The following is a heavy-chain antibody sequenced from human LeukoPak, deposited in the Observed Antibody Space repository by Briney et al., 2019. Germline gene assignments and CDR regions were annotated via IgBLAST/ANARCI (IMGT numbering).Heavy chain of an antibody. J-gene: IGHJ6*03. CDR3: ARGTTVATRHYYSYYMDA. D-gene: IGHD4-23*01. CDR2: IDDTGFT. V-gene: IGHV4-59*11. Sequence: PSETLSLTCSVSGASMSDHSWSWIRQPPGKGLEWIANIDDTGFTNDNPSLKSRVTSSIDTSKNQFSLRLTSVTAADMAVYYCARGTTVATRHYYSYYMDAWGRGTTVTVSS. CDR1: GASMSDHS.